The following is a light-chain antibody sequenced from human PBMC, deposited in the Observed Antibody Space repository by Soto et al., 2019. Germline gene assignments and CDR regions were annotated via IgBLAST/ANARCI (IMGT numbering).Light chain of an antibody. Sequence: QSVLTQPPSVSGTPGQRVTFSCFGSSSNLGRNSVYWYQQLPGTAPKLLIFRNSQRPSGVPDRFSGSKSGTSASLAISGLRSEDESDYYCAAWDDSVSGVMFGGGTKLTVL. CDR2: RNS. J-gene: IGLJ3*02. CDR1: SSNLGRNS. V-gene: IGLV1-47*01. CDR3: AAWDDSVSGVM.